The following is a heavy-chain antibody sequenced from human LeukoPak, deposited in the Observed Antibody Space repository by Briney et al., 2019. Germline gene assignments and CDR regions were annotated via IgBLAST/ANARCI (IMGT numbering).Heavy chain of an antibody. V-gene: IGHV3-74*01. J-gene: IGHJ5*02. CDR3: ARDLGQYYDTSDNWFDP. CDR1: GFTFSNYW. D-gene: IGHD3-22*01. Sequence: GGSLRLSCAASGFTFSNYWMHWVRQAPGKGLVWVSRINSDGINTSYADSVKGRFTISRDNAKNTLNLQMNSLRAEDTAVYYCARDLGQYYDTSDNWFDPWGQGTLVTASS. CDR2: INSDGINT.